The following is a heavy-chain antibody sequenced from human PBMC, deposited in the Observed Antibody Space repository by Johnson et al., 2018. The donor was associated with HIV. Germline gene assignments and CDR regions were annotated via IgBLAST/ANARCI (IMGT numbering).Heavy chain of an antibody. CDR2: INWNGDST. CDR1: GFRFDDYG. Sequence: VQLVESGGGLVQPGGSLRLSCAASGFRFDDYGMTWVRQAPGKGLEWVSGINWNGDSTGYADSVKGRFTISRENAKNSLYLQMNSLRAGDTAVYYCARGRGIVGPQQVALDIWGQGTMVTVSS. J-gene: IGHJ3*02. CDR3: ARGRGIVGPQQVALDI. D-gene: IGHD1-26*01. V-gene: IGHV3-20*04.